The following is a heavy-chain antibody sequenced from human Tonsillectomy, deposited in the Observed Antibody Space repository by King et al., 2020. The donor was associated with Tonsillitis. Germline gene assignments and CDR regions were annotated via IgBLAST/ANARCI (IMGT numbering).Heavy chain of an antibody. J-gene: IGHJ6*03. V-gene: IGHV3-20*04. Sequence: VQLVESGGGVVQPGGSLRLSCAASGFTFDDYGMNWVRQAPGKGLEWVSGINWNGGSTGYTDSLKDRFTISRDNAENSLYLQMHSLRAEDTALYYCARDHSHYDFRSGYSPKGNYMDVWGKGTTVTVSS. CDR2: INWNGGST. D-gene: IGHD3-3*01. CDR1: GFTFDDYG. CDR3: ARDHSHYDFRSGYSPKGNYMDV.